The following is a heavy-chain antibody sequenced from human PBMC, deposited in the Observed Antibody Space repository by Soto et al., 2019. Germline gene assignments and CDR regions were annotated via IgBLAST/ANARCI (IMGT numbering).Heavy chain of an antibody. CDR1: GFTFSSYSYS. V-gene: IGHV3-21*01. CDR2: ISSSSSYI. D-gene: IGHD3-22*01. CDR3: ARDFFDSSGYYFGYYFDY. J-gene: IGHJ4*02. Sequence: GGSLRLSCAASGFTFSSYSYSMNWVRQAPGKGLEWVSSISSSSSYIYYADSVKGRFTISRDNAKNSLYLQMNSLRAEDTAVYYCARDFFDSSGYYFGYYFDYWGQGNLVTVSS.